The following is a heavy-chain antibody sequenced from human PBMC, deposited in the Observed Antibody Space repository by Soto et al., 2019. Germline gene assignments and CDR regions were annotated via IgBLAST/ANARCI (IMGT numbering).Heavy chain of an antibody. V-gene: IGHV4-34*01. D-gene: IGHD5-12*01. CDR3: ARGAGGYGATNYYYYYMDA. CDR1: GGSFSGYY. J-gene: IGHJ6*03. CDR2: INHSGST. Sequence: SETLSLTCAVYGGSFSGYYWSWIRQPPGKGLEWIGEINHSGSTNCNPSLKSRVTISVDTSKNQFSLKLSSVTAADTAVYYCARGAGGYGATNYYYYYMDAWGKGTTVTSP.